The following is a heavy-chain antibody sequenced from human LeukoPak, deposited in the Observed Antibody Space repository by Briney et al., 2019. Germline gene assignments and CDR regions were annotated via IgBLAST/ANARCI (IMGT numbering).Heavy chain of an antibody. CDR1: RYTFTNYY. J-gene: IGHJ4*02. CDR2: INPSGGST. V-gene: IGHV1-46*01. CDR3: ARARYYDSSDYIY. Sequence: GATVKVSCRASRYTFTNYYMHWVRQAPGQGLKWMGIINPSGGSTTYAQKFQGRVTMSRDTSTSAVYMELSSLRSEDTAVYYCARARYYDSSDYIYWGLGTLVTVSS. D-gene: IGHD3-22*01.